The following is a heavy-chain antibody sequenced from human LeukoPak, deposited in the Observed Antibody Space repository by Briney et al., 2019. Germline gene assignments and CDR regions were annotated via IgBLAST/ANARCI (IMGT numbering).Heavy chain of an antibody. CDR2: VHYSGRT. CDR1: GGSISRSSYY. J-gene: IGHJ5*02. V-gene: IGHV4-39*02. Sequence: PSETLSLTCSVAGGSISRSSYYWGWIRQSPGKGLEWIGNVHYSGRTYYNPSLKSRVTISIDTSKNQFSLKLSSVTAADTAVYSCAKVGGLAVAGTDNWMDPWGQGTLVTVSS. CDR3: AKVGGLAVAGTDNWMDP. D-gene: IGHD6-19*01.